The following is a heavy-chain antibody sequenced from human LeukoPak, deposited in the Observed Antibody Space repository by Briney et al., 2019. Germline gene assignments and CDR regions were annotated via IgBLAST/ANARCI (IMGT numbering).Heavy chain of an antibody. J-gene: IGHJ4*02. CDR2: INPNTDGT. CDR3: ARGNTIFGVGFEY. CDR1: GYTFTGYY. V-gene: IGHV1-2*02. D-gene: IGHD3-3*01. Sequence: ASVKVSCKASGYTFTGYYMHWVRRAPGQGLEWLGWINPNTDGTNYPQKFQGRVTMTRDTSISTAYMELSRLTSDDTAVYYCARGNTIFGVGFEYWGQGTLVTVSS.